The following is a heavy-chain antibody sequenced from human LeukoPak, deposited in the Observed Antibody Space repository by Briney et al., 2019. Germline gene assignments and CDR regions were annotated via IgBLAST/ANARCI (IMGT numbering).Heavy chain of an antibody. CDR1: GFTFSSYE. CDR3: ARVGGVAATHYYYMDV. D-gene: IGHD2-15*01. V-gene: IGHV3-48*03. J-gene: IGHJ6*03. Sequence: TGGSLRLSCAASGFTFSSYEMNWVRQAPGKGLEWVSYISSSGSTIYYADSVKGRFTISRDNAKNSLYLQMNSLRAEDTAVYYCARVGGVAATHYYYMDVWGKGTTVTVSS. CDR2: ISSSGSTI.